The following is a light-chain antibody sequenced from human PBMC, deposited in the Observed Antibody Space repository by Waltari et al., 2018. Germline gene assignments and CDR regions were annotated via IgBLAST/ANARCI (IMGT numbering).Light chain of an antibody. CDR1: GSDVGDFNH. V-gene: IGLV2-11*01. Sequence: QSALTQPRSVSGSPGQSVTISRTGTGSDVGDFNHVSCYQQHPGKAPKLVIFEVTKRPSGVPGRFASSKSSNSASLTSAWLQAEDQADYYCCSYACTWVFGGGTKLTVL. CDR3: CSYACTWV. J-gene: IGLJ3*02. CDR2: EVT.